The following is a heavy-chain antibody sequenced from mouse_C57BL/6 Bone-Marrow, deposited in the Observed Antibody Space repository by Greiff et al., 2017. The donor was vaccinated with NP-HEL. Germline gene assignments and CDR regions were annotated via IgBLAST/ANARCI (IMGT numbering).Heavy chain of an antibody. J-gene: IGHJ1*03. V-gene: IGHV1-72*01. CDR3: ARPFITPVVYWYFDV. CDR2: IDPNSGGT. Sequence: QVQLQQPGAELVKPGASVKLSCKASGYTFTSYWMHWVKQRPGRGLEWIGRIDPNSGGTKYNEKFKSKATLTVDKPSSTAYMQLSSLTSEDSAVYYCARPFITPVVYWYFDVWGTGTTVTVSS. CDR1: GYTFTSYW. D-gene: IGHD1-1*01.